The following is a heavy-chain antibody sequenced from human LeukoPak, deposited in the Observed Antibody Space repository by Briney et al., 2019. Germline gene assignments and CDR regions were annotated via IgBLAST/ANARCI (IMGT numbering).Heavy chain of an antibody. CDR1: GFTFSSYS. Sequence: GGSLRLSCAASGFTFSSYSMNWVRQAPGKGLEWVSSISSSSSYIYYADSVKGRFTISRDNAKNSLYLQMNSLRAEDTAVYYCARDRAVEATLYYYYGMDVWGQGTTVTVSS. D-gene: IGHD1-26*01. CDR3: ARDRAVEATLYYYYGMDV. V-gene: IGHV3-21*01. CDR2: ISSSSSYI. J-gene: IGHJ6*02.